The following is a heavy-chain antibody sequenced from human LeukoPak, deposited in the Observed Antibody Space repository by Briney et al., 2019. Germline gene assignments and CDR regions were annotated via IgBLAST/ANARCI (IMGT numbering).Heavy chain of an antibody. D-gene: IGHD2-8*02. J-gene: IGHJ4*02. Sequence: ASVKVSCKASGYTFTGYYMHWVRQAPGQGLEWMGWINPNSGGTNYAQKFQGRVTMTRGTSISTAYMELSRLRSDDTAVYYCARYWYRLRFFDYWGQGTLVTVSS. CDR3: ARYWYRLRFFDY. CDR2: INPNSGGT. CDR1: GYTFTGYY. V-gene: IGHV1-2*02.